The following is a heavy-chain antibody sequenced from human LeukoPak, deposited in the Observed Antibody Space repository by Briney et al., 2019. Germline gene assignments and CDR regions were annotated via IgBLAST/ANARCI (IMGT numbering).Heavy chain of an antibody. Sequence: PGGSLRLSCAASGSTFSSYSMNWVRQAPGKGLEWVSYISSSSSTIYYADSVKGRFTISRDNAKNSLYLQMNSLRAEDTAVYYCARGARGVITVYYYYYMDVWGKGTTVTVSS. CDR1: GSTFSSYS. V-gene: IGHV3-48*01. CDR3: ARGARGVITVYYYYYMDV. J-gene: IGHJ6*03. CDR2: ISSSSSTI. D-gene: IGHD3-10*01.